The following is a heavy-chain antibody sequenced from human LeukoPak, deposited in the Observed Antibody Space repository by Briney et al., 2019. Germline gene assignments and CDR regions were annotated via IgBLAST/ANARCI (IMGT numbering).Heavy chain of an antibody. CDR3: ARSGIGGSYGWYYFDY. CDR2: IYYSGST. Sequence: SETLSLTCTVSGGSISSSSYYWGWIRQPPGKGLEWIGSIYYSGSTYYNPSLKSRVTISVDTSKNQFSLKLSSVTAADTAVYHCARSGIGGSYGWYYFDYWGQGTLVTVSS. CDR1: GGSISSSSYY. J-gene: IGHJ4*02. D-gene: IGHD1-26*01. V-gene: IGHV4-39*01.